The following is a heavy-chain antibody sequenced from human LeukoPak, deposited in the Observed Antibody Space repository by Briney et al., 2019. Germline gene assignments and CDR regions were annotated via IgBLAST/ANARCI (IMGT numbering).Heavy chain of an antibody. CDR3: ARGPFEHDSSGHYYYYGMDV. CDR1: RFTFSSYW. J-gene: IGHJ6*02. CDR2: IKQDGSEK. D-gene: IGHD3-22*01. Sequence: GGSLRLSCAASRFTFSSYWMSWVRQAPGKGLEWVANIKQDGSEKYYVDSVKGRFTISRDNAKNSLYLQMNSLRVEDTAVYDCARGPFEHDSSGHYYYYGMDVWGQGTTVTVSS. V-gene: IGHV3-7*01.